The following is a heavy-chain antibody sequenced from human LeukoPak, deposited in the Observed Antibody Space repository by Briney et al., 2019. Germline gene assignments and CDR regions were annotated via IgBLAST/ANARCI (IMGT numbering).Heavy chain of an antibody. D-gene: IGHD3-10*01. Sequence: GGSLRLSCAASVFTFSSDWMSWVRQAPGKGLEWVAIIKQDGSQTYYVDSVKGRFTISRDNAKNSLYLQMNSLRAEDTAVYYCARDLHYGSGSYFDYWGQGTLVTVSS. V-gene: IGHV3-7*01. CDR1: VFTFSSDW. CDR3: ARDLHYGSGSYFDY. CDR2: IKQDGSQT. J-gene: IGHJ4*02.